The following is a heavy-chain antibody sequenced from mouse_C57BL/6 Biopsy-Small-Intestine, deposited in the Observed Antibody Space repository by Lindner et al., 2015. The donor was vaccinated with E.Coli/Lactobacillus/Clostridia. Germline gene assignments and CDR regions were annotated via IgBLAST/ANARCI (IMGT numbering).Heavy chain of an antibody. CDR1: GYTFTSFY. CDR3: AERRPFSGYDLGALDY. Sequence: SVKVSCKTSGYTFTSFYMHWVRQAPGQGLEWMGMINPSGGSTNYAQKFQGRLTMTRDTSTSTIYMELSGLRSEDTAIYYCAERRPFSGYDLGALDYWGQGTLVTVSS. D-gene: IGHD1-1*01. J-gene: IGHJ4*01. V-gene: IGHV1-64*01. CDR2: INPSGGST.